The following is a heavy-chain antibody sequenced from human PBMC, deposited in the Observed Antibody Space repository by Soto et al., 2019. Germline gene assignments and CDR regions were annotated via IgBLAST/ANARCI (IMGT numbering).Heavy chain of an antibody. Sequence: QLQLVQSGAEVKKPGSSVKVSCKASGGTFSSYAISWVRQAPGQGLEWMGGIIPIFGTANYAQKFQGRVTITADESTSTAYMELSSLRSEDTAVYYCARELGYCSSTSCYTVFWFDPWGQGTLVTVSS. CDR3: ARELGYCSSTSCYTVFWFDP. V-gene: IGHV1-69*01. D-gene: IGHD2-2*02. J-gene: IGHJ5*02. CDR2: IIPIFGTA. CDR1: GGTFSSYA.